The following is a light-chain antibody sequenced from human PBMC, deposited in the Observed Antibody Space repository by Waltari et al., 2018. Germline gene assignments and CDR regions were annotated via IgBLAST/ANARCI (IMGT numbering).Light chain of an antibody. CDR1: DSDVGAYDF. CDR3: SSYTTSSAPGV. CDR2: EVS. V-gene: IGLV2-14*01. Sequence: QSALTQPASVSGSHGQSITISCSGTDSDVGAYDFVSWYQQHPGKAPHLIIYEVSNRPAGISNRFSASKSGNTASLTISGLQAEDEADYYCSSYTTSSAPGVFGTGTRVTVL. J-gene: IGLJ1*01.